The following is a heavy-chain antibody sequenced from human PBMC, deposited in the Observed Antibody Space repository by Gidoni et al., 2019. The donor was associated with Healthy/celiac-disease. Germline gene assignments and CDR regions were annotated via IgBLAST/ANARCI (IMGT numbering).Heavy chain of an antibody. CDR2: IWYDGSNK. CDR1: GFTFSSYG. J-gene: IGHJ6*02. Sequence: GGGVVQPGRSLRLSCAASGFTFSSYGMHWVRQAPGKGLEWVAVIWYDGSNKYYADSVKGRFTISRDNSKNTLYLQMNSLRAEDTAVYYCARDRAYGDYDNGMDVWGQGTTVTVSS. D-gene: IGHD4-17*01. CDR3: ARDRAYGDYDNGMDV. V-gene: IGHV3-33*01.